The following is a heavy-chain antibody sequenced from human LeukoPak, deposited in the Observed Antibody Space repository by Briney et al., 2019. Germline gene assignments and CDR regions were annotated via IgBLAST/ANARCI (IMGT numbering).Heavy chain of an antibody. D-gene: IGHD3-10*01. CDR2: ISWNSGSI. V-gene: IGHV3-9*01. Sequence: GGSLRLSCVASGFSFDDYAMHWVRQAPGKGLEWVSGISWNSGSIGYADSVKGRFTISRDNAKNSLYLQMNSLRAEDTALYYCAKDRGLWFGGQGHDYWGQGTLVTVSS. CDR3: AKDRGLWFGGQGHDY. J-gene: IGHJ4*02. CDR1: GFSFDDYA.